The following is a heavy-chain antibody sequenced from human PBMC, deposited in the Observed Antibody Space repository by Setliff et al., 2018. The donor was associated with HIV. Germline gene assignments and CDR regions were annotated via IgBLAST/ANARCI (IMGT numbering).Heavy chain of an antibody. D-gene: IGHD1-1*01. Sequence: LGESLKISCKGSGYSFTNYWIGWVRQMLGKGLEWMGIIYPGDSDTRYSPSSQGQVTISADKSISTAYLQWISLKASDTAMYYCARYPNWNDLDDSFDIWGQGTMVTVSS. CDR2: IYPGDSDT. J-gene: IGHJ3*02. V-gene: IGHV5-51*01. CDR1: GYSFTNYW. CDR3: ARYPNWNDLDDSFDI.